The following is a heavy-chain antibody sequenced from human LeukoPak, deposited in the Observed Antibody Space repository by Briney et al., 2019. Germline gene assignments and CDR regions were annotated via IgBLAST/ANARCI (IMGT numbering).Heavy chain of an antibody. V-gene: IGHV3-48*04. CDR1: GFVFDTHS. Sequence: GGSLRLSCAASGFVFDTHSMAWVRQAPGGGLVEVSYIADSPPTTSYADSVKGRFTVYRDNAKNSLYLQMHGLRAEDTALYYCVTATPISFSTRPRYYFDSWGQGALVTVSS. CDR3: VTATPISFSTRPRYYFDS. D-gene: IGHD2-2*01. CDR2: IADSPPTT. J-gene: IGHJ4*02.